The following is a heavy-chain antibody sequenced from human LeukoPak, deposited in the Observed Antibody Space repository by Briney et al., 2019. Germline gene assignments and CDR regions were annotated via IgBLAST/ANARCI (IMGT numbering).Heavy chain of an antibody. J-gene: IGHJ6*02. Sequence: GGSLRLSCAASGFTFSNYAMSWVRQAPGTGLEWVSGSSGSGGSTYYADSVKGRFTTSRDNSKNTLYLQMNSLRAEDTAVYYCAKYYGQGDYYYYYGMDVWGQGTTVTVSS. CDR1: GFTFSNYA. D-gene: IGHD4-17*01. CDR2: SSGSGGST. V-gene: IGHV3-23*01. CDR3: AKYYGQGDYYYYYGMDV.